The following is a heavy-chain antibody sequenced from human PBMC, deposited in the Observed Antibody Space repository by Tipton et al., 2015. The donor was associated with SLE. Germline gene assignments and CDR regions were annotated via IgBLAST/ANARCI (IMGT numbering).Heavy chain of an antibody. CDR1: GYNFPSYW. J-gene: IGHJ2*01. D-gene: IGHD5-18*01. V-gene: IGHV5-51*03. CDR2: IYPGDSDT. CDR3: ARLGGGHGSSSEYWYLPL. Sequence: VQLVQSGAEVKKPGDSVRISCKGSGYNFPSYWIGWVRQMPGKGLEWMGIIYPGDSDTRYSPSFHGQVTISADKSINTAYLQWSSLKASDTAIYFCARLGGGHGSSSEYWYLPLWGRGTLVTVSS.